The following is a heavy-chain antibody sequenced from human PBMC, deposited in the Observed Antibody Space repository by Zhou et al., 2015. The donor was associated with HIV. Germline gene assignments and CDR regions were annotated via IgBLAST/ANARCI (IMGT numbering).Heavy chain of an antibody. CDR1: GFTLSSYW. CDR3: TRARLPGRQFDWLLSPFGH. J-gene: IGHJ4*02. V-gene: IGHV3-74*01. Sequence: EVQLVESGGGLVQPGGSLRLSCAASGFTLSSYWMHWVRQAPGKGLMWVARISSDGSSTDYADSVRGRFSVSRDNDNKMLYLEMNTLRVEDTARYYCTRARLPGRQFDWLLSPFGHWGRGTLVTVSS. CDR2: ISSDGSST. D-gene: IGHD3-9*01.